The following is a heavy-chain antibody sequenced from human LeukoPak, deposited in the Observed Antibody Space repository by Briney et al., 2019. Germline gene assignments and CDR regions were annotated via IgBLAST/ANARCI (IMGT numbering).Heavy chain of an antibody. D-gene: IGHD6-19*01. J-gene: IGHJ4*02. CDR2: ISWNSGSI. V-gene: IGHV3-9*01. CDR3: ARDPSYSSGWSNFDY. Sequence: GRSLRLSCAASGFNFDDSAMHWVRQAPGKGLEWVSGISWNSGSIGYADSVKGRFTISRDNAKNSLYLQMNSLRAEDTALYYCARDPSYSSGWSNFDYWGQGTLVTVSS. CDR1: GFNFDDSA.